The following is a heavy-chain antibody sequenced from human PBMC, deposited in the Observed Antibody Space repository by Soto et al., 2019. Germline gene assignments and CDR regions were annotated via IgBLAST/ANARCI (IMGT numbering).Heavy chain of an antibody. CDR2: IIPILGIA. CDR3: ASEVGYDFWSGQNWFDP. J-gene: IGHJ5*02. Sequence: GASVKVSCKASGGTFSSYTISWVRQAPGQGLEWTGRIIPILGIANYAQKFQGRVTITADKSTSTAYMELSSLRSEDTAVYYCASEVGYDFWSGQNWFDPWGQGTLVTVAS. V-gene: IGHV1-69*02. CDR1: GGTFSSYT. D-gene: IGHD3-3*01.